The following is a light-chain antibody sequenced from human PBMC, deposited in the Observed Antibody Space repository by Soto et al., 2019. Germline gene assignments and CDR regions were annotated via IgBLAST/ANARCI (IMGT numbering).Light chain of an antibody. CDR1: SSDVGGYKY. CDR2: EVS. Sequence: QSALTQPASVSGSPGQSITISCTGTSSDVGGYKYVSWFQQHPGKAPKLMIYEVSNRPSGVSNRFSGSKSGNTASLTISGLLAEDEADYYCISYTSSSTWVFGGGTKVTVL. CDR3: ISYTSSSTWV. J-gene: IGLJ3*02. V-gene: IGLV2-14*01.